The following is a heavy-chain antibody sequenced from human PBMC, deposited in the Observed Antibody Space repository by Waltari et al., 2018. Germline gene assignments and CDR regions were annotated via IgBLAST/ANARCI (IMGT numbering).Heavy chain of an antibody. Sequence: QVQLQESGPGLVKPSQTLSLTCTVSGGSISSGGSYWSWIRPHPGKGLEWIGYIYHSGSTYYNPSLKSRVTISVDRSKNQFSLKLSSVTAADTAVYYCARVQGATNGKLSDAFDIWGQGTMVTVSS. CDR2: IYHSGST. CDR1: GGSISSGGSY. CDR3: ARVQGATNGKLSDAFDI. D-gene: IGHD1-26*01. V-gene: IGHV4-31*03. J-gene: IGHJ3*02.